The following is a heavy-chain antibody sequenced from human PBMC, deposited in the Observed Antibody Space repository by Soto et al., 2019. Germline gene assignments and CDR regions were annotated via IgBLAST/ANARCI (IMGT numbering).Heavy chain of an antibody. CDR2: ISGYNGNT. D-gene: IGHD2-2*01. J-gene: IGHJ6*02. CDR1: GYTFTNYG. V-gene: IGHV1-18*01. CDR3: AREDRDRETGLVPAAIDGMDV. Sequence: ASVKVSCKASGYTFTNYGFSWVRQAPGQGLEWMGWISGYNGNTKYAEKFQGRVTMTTDTSTSTAYMELSSLRSDDTAVYHCAREDRDRETGLVPAAIDGMDVWGQGTTVTVSS.